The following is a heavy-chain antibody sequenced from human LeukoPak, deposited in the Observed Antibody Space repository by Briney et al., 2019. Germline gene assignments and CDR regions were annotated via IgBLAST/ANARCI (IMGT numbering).Heavy chain of an antibody. V-gene: IGHV3-30*18. CDR2: ITYDGSNK. D-gene: IGHD5-18*01. CDR1: GFTFSSYG. Sequence: PGSSLRLSCAASGFTFSSYGMHWVRQDPGKGLEWVAVITYDGSNKYYADSVKGRFTISRDNSKNTLHLQMNTLRPEDTAVYSCAKNGRGYSSDYFDYWGQGTLVSVS. J-gene: IGHJ4*02. CDR3: AKNGRGYSSDYFDY.